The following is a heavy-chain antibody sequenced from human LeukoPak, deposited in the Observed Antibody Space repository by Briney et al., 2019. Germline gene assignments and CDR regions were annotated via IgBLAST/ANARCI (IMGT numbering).Heavy chain of an antibody. CDR2: FHYTGNT. V-gene: IGHV4-59*08. Sequence: SSETLSLTCTVSGGSISSYYWSWIRQPPGKGLESIGYFHYTGNTNYNPSLKSRVAISVDTSKNQFSLKVTSVTAADTAVYYCARLGQPNAFDIWGQGTMVTVSS. J-gene: IGHJ3*02. CDR3: ARLGQPNAFDI. D-gene: IGHD3-16*01. CDR1: GGSISSYY.